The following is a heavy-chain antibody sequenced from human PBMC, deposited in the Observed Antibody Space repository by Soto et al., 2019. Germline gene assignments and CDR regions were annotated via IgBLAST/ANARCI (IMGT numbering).Heavy chain of an antibody. CDR2: INHSGST. CDR3: ARKRVSLMVYALYYYYGMEV. V-gene: IGHV4-34*01. CDR1: GGSFSGYY. J-gene: IGHJ6*02. Sequence: ETLSLTCAVYGGSFSGYYWSWIRQPPGKGLEWIGEINHSGSTNYNPSLKSRVTISVDTSKNQFSLKLSSVTAADTAVYYCARKRVSLMVYALYYYYGMEVWGQGTTVTVS. D-gene: IGHD2-8*01.